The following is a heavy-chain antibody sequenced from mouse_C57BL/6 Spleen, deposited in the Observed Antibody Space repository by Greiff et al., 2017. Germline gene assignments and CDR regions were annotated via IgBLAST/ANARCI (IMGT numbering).Heavy chain of an antibody. V-gene: IGHV1-62-2*01. D-gene: IGHD2-1*01. CDR1: GYTFTEYT. J-gene: IGHJ2*01. Sequence: LVKPGASVKLSCKASGYTFTEYTIHWVKQRSGQGLEWIGWFYPGSGSIKYNEKFKDKATLTADKSSSTVYMELSRLTSEDSAVYFCARHEDRYYGNYENYFDYWGQGTTLTVSS. CDR3: ARHEDRYYGNYENYFDY. CDR2: FYPGSGSI.